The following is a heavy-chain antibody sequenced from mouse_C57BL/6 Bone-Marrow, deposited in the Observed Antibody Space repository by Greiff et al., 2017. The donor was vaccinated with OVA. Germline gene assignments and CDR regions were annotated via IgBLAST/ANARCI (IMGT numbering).Heavy chain of an antibody. D-gene: IGHD1-1*01. CDR3: AREATVVDWYFDV. J-gene: IGHJ1*03. Sequence: QVQLQQPGAELVMPGASVKLSCKASGYTFTSYWMHWVKQRPGQGLEWIGEIDPSDSYTNYNQKFKGKSTFTVDKSSSTAYMQLSSLTSEDSAVYYCAREATVVDWYFDVWGTGTTVTVSS. CDR2: IDPSDSYT. V-gene: IGHV1-69*01. CDR1: GYTFTSYW.